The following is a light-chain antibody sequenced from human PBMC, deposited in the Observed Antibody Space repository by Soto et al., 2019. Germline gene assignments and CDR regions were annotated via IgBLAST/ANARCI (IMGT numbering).Light chain of an antibody. Sequence: QSALTQPPSASGSPGQSVTISCTGTGSDVGDYNYVSWYQQHPGKAPKLMIYEVNKRPSGVPDRFSGSKSGNTASLTVSGLQDEDEADYYCSSYAGNNNLVFGGGTKVTVL. CDR1: GSDVGDYNY. V-gene: IGLV2-8*01. J-gene: IGLJ3*02. CDR2: EVN. CDR3: SSYAGNNNLV.